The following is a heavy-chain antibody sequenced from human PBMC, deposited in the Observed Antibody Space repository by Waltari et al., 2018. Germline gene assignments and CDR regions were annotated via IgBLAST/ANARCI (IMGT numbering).Heavy chain of an antibody. Sequence: QVQLVQSGPAVKKPGASVKVSCKASGYTFRDYFVHWVRQAPGRGPEWRGRINPTTGHSNVARKFLGRVTMTRDASMNTAYMELSRLMSDDTAVYYCAKTELKYFYDLSGSVDFDYWGQGTLITVSS. CDR1: GYTFRDYF. CDR2: INPTTGHS. J-gene: IGHJ4*02. CDR3: AKTELKYFYDLSGSVDFDY. V-gene: IGHV1-2*06. D-gene: IGHD3-22*01.